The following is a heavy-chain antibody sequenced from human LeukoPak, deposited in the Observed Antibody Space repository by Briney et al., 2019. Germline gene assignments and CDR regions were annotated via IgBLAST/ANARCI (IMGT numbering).Heavy chain of an antibody. CDR3: AKGLRGGASLHMVDY. Sequence: GGSLRLSCAASGFTFRSYDMHWVRQTTGKGLEWVSGIGTAGDTYYPGSVKGRFTISRDNAKNSLYLQMNSLRAEDTALYYCAKGLRGGASLHMVDYWGQGTLVTVSS. D-gene: IGHD1-26*01. V-gene: IGHV3-13*01. CDR1: GFTFRSYD. CDR2: IGTAGDT. J-gene: IGHJ4*02.